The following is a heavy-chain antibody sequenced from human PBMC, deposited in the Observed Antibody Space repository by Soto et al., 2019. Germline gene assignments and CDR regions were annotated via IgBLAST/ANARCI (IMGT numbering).Heavy chain of an antibody. V-gene: IGHV1-24*01. J-gene: IGHJ4*01. D-gene: IGHD3-10*01. CDR1: GYTLTELS. Sequence: ASVKVSCKVSGYTLTELSMHWVRHAPGKGLEWMGGFDPEDGETIYAQKFQGRVTMTEDTSTDTAYMELSSLRSEDTAVYYCASSPRKTMVRGVYFDYWGHGTLVTVSS. CDR3: ASSPRKTMVRGVYFDY. CDR2: FDPEDGET.